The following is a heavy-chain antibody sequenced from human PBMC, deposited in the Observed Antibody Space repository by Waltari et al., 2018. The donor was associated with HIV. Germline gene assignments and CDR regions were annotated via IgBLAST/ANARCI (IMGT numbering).Heavy chain of an antibody. J-gene: IGHJ5*02. V-gene: IGHV1-69*01. CDR1: GGTFSSYA. CDR3: SRDAAGGEGGYNGFDP. D-gene: IGHD4-17*01. CDR2: IIPVFGTA. Sequence: QVQLVQSGAEVKKPGSSVKVSCKASGGTFSSYAISWVRQAPGQGLEWMGGIIPVFGTANNDKKVEGRGTVTADESKSTAYMGLGSLGCEDTAVYYCSRDAAGGEGGYNGFDPWGQGTLVTVSS.